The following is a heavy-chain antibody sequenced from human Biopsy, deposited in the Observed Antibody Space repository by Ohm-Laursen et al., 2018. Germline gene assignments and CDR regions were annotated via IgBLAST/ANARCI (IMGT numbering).Heavy chain of an antibody. J-gene: IGHJ4*02. Sequence: ASVKVSCKASGYTFTGDYIHWVRQAPGQGLEWMGWIDPKTGGTEYAQKFRGRVTMTRDTSISTMYMDLSSLRSDDTAVYYCAKDLLEWSVPSWGQGTLVTGSS. CDR3: AKDLLEWSVPS. CDR2: IDPKTGGT. V-gene: IGHV1-2*02. CDR1: GYTFTGDY. D-gene: IGHD3-3*01.